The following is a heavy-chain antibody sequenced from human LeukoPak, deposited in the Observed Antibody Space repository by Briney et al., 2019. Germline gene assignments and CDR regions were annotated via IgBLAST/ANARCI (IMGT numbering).Heavy chain of an antibody. CDR2: INYDGSDK. Sequence: PGGSLRLSCAASGFTFENYYLPWVRQAPGMGLVWVSRINYDGSDKTYADSVKGRFTISRDNAKHTLYLQMSSLRAEDTAMYYCARGGEGLLWGQGILVTVSS. D-gene: IGHD2-15*01. J-gene: IGHJ4*02. CDR1: GFTFENYY. V-gene: IGHV3-74*01. CDR3: ARGGEGLL.